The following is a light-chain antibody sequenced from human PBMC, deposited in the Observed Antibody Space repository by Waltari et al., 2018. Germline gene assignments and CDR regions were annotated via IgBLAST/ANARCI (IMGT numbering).Light chain of an antibody. CDR2: VNSDGSH. J-gene: IGLJ3*02. CDR3: QTGGQGTWV. CDR1: SGHSSNV. V-gene: IGLV4-69*01. Sequence: QLVLTQSPSASASLGASVKLTCTLSSGHSSNVIAWLQQQPEKGPRYLMKVNSDGSHSKGDKIPDRFTGSSSGTAHYLTISSLQSEDEADYYCQTGGQGTWVFGGGTKLTVL.